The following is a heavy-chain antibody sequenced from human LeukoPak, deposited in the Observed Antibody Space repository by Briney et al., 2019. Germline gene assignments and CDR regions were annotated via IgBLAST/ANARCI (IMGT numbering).Heavy chain of an antibody. CDR3: ARRGGSGRAFDY. CDR2: IYYTGST. Sequence: SETLSLTCSVSGASISGGTYYWGRILQPPGKGLEWIGSIYYTGSTYDNPSLKSRVTISVDTSKNQFSLKLSSVTAADTAVYYCARRGGSGRAFDYWGQGTLVTVSS. D-gene: IGHD1-26*01. CDR1: GASISGGTYY. J-gene: IGHJ4*02. V-gene: IGHV4-39*01.